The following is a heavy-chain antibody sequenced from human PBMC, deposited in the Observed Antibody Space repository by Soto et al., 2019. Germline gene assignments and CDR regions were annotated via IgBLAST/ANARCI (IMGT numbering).Heavy chain of an antibody. D-gene: IGHD4-4*01. Sequence: QVQLQESGPGLVKPSQTLSLTCTVSGFSISSGGYYWSWIRQYPGKGLEWIGNIYYSGTTYYNPSLKSRRTMSVDTSDSQFSRRLSSLTATDTAVYFCARAKTTVTSFDPWGQGTLVTVSS. CDR1: GFSISSGGYY. CDR3: ARAKTTVTSFDP. V-gene: IGHV4-31*03. CDR2: IYYSGTT. J-gene: IGHJ5*02.